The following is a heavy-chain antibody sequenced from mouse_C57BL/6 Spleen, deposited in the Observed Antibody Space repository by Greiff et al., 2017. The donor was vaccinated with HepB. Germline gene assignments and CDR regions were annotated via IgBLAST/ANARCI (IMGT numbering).Heavy chain of an antibody. CDR2: IYPGDGDT. CDR1: GYAFSSSW. V-gene: IGHV1-82*01. Sequence: QVQLQQSGPELVKPGASVKISCKASGYAFSSSWMNWVKQRPGKGLEWIGRIYPGDGDTNYNEKFKSKATLTVDKSSSTAYMQLSSLTSEDSAVYYCAREGGYYPIAMDYWGQGTSVTVSS. D-gene: IGHD2-3*01. CDR3: AREGGYYPIAMDY. J-gene: IGHJ4*01.